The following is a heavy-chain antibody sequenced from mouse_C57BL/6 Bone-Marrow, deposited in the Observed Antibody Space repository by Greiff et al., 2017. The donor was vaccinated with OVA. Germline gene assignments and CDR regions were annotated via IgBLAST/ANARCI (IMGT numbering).Heavy chain of an antibody. Sequence: EVQGVESGGGLVQPKGSLKLSCAASGFSFNTYAMNWVRQAPGKGLEWVARIRSKSNNYATYYADSVKDRFTIPRDDSERMLYLQMNNLKTEDTAMYYCVRHDVYWYFDVWGTGTTVTVSS. J-gene: IGHJ1*03. CDR3: VRHDVYWYFDV. CDR2: IRSKSNNYAT. V-gene: IGHV10-1*01. D-gene: IGHD2-3*01. CDR1: GFSFNTYA.